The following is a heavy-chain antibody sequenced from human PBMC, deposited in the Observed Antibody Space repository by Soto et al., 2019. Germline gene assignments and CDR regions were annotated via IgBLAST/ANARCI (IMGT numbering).Heavy chain of an antibody. CDR2: TSIGGNT. CDR1: GFPFNTYA. J-gene: IGHJ4*02. CDR3: AKDLRPGLDY. D-gene: IGHD3-10*01. Sequence: GGSLRLPYEASGFPFNTYAMTWFRQLPGMGLEWVSTTSIGGNTDFAESVRSRFSVSRDNSKNTLYLQMTNLRAEDAAIYFCAKDLRPGLDYWGQGTLVTVSS. V-gene: IGHV3-23*01.